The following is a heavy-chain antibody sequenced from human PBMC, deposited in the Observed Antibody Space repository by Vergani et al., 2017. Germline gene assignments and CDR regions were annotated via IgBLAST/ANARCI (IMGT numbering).Heavy chain of an antibody. CDR3: ARSPSWNGQTDY. CDR1: AGSISSYY. CDR2: IYYSGST. Sequence: QVQLQESGPGLVKPSETLSLTCTVSAGSISSYYWSWIRRPPGKGLEWIGYIYYSGSTNYNPSLKSRVTISVDTSKNQFSRKLSSVTAADTAVYYCARSPSWNGQTDYWGQGTLVTVSS. D-gene: IGHD1-1*01. V-gene: IGHV4-59*01. J-gene: IGHJ4*02.